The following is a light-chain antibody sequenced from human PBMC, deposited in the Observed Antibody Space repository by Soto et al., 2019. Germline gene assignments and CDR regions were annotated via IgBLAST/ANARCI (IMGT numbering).Light chain of an antibody. J-gene: IGKJ1*01. CDR1: QSVRSS. V-gene: IGKV3-11*01. Sequence: EIVMTQSPGTLSVSPGERATLFCRASQSVRSSLAWYQQKPGQAPRLFIYDASTRATGIPARFSGSGSGTDFTLTISSLEPEDFAVYYCQQRSNWPWTFGQGTKVDIK. CDR3: QQRSNWPWT. CDR2: DAS.